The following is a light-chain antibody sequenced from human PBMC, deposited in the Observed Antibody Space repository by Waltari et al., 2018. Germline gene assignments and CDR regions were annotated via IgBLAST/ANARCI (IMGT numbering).Light chain of an antibody. J-gene: IGKJ3*01. CDR2: RAS. V-gene: IGKV1-6*01. CDR1: QGIGNN. Sequence: IQMTQSPSSLSESVGDTVTITCQASQGIGNNLNWYQQKPGKAPKLLIYRASSLQSGIPSRFSGSGSGTDFTLTISSLQPEDFATYYCQQGYSYPFTFGPGTKLDIK. CDR3: QQGYSYPFT.